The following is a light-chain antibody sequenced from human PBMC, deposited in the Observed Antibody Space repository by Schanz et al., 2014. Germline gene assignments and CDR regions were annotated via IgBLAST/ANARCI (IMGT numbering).Light chain of an antibody. J-gene: IGLJ3*02. Sequence: QSALTQPPSASGSPGQSVTISCTGTSTDIGNFDYVSWYQQHPGKAPKLIIYEVNRRPSGVPDRFSGSKSGNTASLIVSGLQSEDEADYYCAAWDVSLNGLVFGGGTKLTVL. CDR3: AAWDVSLNGLV. V-gene: IGLV2-8*01. CDR1: STDIGNFDY. CDR2: EVN.